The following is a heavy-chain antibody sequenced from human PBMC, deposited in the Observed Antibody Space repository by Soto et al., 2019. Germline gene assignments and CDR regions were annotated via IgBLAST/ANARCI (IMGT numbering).Heavy chain of an antibody. CDR2: IYSGGST. D-gene: IGHD4-17*01. J-gene: IGHJ3*02. Sequence: GGSLRLSCAASGFTVSSNYMSWVRQAPGKGLEWVSVIYSGGSTYYADSVKGRFTISRDNSKNTLYLQMNSLRAEDTAVYYCARATTVTPDSDAFDIWGQGTMVTVSS. CDR1: GFTVSSNY. V-gene: IGHV3-66*01. CDR3: ARATTVTPDSDAFDI.